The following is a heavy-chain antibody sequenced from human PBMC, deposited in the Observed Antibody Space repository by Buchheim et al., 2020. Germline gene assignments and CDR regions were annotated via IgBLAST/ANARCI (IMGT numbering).Heavy chain of an antibody. CDR1: GFTFSSYA. CDR2: ISYDGSNK. J-gene: IGHJ4*02. D-gene: IGHD3-3*01. Sequence: QVQLVESGGGVVQPGRSLRLSCAVSGFTFSSYAMHWVRQAPGKGLEWVAVISYDGSNKYYADSVKGRFTISRDNSKNTLYLQMNSLRAEDTAVYYCACDFWSGYFGWGPDYWGQGTL. CDR3: ACDFWSGYFGWGPDY. V-gene: IGHV3-30-3*01.